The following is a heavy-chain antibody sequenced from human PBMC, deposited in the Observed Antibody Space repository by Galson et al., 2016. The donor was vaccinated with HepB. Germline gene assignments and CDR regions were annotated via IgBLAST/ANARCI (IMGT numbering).Heavy chain of an antibody. CDR2: LYSSGTT. CDR3: ATFEYSSSSTGFGAFDI. V-gene: IGHV3-53*01. D-gene: IGHD6-6*01. CDR1: GFTVRSNY. J-gene: IGHJ3*02. Sequence: SLRLSCAGSGFTVRSNYMSWVRQAPGKGLDCVSVLYSSGTTYYADSVKGRFTISRDNSKNTLYLQMNSLRAEDSAVYYCATFEYSSSSTGFGAFDIWGQGTMVTVSS.